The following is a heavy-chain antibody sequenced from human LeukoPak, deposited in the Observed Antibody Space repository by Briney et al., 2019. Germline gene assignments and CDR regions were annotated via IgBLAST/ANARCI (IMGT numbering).Heavy chain of an antibody. CDR2: IYYSGST. CDR3: ARSVSVGWQRWFDP. J-gene: IGHJ5*02. CDR1: GGSISSYY. Sequence: SETLSLTCTVSGGSISSYYWSWIRQPPGKGLEWIGYIYYSGSTNYNPSLKSRVTISVDTSKNQFSLKLSSVTAADTAVYYCARSVSVGWQRWFDPWGQGTLVTVSS. D-gene: IGHD6-19*01. V-gene: IGHV4-59*08.